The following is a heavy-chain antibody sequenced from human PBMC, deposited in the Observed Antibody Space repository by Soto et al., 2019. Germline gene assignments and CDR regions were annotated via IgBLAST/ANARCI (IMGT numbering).Heavy chain of an antibody. Sequence: PGGSLRLSCEGSGFTFQAYALSWVRQAPGEGLVWLARIDGDGGGTRYADSVKGRFTISTDNAENTVYLQMNGLRVEDTAVYYCATVFDVWGQGTLVTVSS. CDR3: ATVFDV. D-gene: IGHD4-17*01. V-gene: IGHV3-74*01. CDR1: GFTFQAYA. CDR2: IDGDGGGT. J-gene: IGHJ4*02.